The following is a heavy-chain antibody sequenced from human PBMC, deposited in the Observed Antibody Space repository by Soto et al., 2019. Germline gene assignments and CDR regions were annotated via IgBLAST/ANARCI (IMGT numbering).Heavy chain of an antibody. CDR3: AREDSIIIPAVSDF. V-gene: IGHV3-21*01. CDR2: ISKSDYT. J-gene: IGHJ4*02. CDR1: GFAFNNYG. Sequence: GGSLRLSCTVSGFAFNNYGINWVRRAPGQGLEWVSSISKSDYTYYSDSVKGRFTISRDNAKNSVSLQMNTLRVEDTAVYYCAREDSIIIPAVSDFWGQGTLVTVSS. D-gene: IGHD2-2*01.